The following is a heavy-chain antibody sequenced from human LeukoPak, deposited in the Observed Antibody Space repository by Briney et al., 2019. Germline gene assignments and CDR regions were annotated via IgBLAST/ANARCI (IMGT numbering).Heavy chain of an antibody. V-gene: IGHV3-23*01. J-gene: IGHJ4*02. CDR2: ISGSGGST. CDR1: GFTFSSYA. Sequence: PGGSLRLSCAASGFTFSSYAMSWVRQAPGKGLEWVSAISGSGGSTYYADSVKGRSTISRDNSKNTLYLQMNSLRAEDTAVYYCAKAGGYDNYFDYWGQGTLVTVSS. CDR3: AKAGGYDNYFDY. D-gene: IGHD6-13*01.